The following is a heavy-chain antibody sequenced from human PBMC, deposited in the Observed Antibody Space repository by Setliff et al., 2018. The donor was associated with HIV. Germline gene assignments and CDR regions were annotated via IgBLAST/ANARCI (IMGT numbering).Heavy chain of an antibody. D-gene: IGHD6-13*01. CDR1: GGSFSDSY. CDR3: ASESPSSSWFYFDF. Sequence: SETLSLTGAVYGGSFSDSYCTWIRQSPGKGLEWIGEINHRGRTNYNPSLKSRVTVSVDTSKNQFSLKLGSVNAADTAVYYCASESPSSSWFYFDFWGQGTLVTVSS. J-gene: IGHJ4*02. V-gene: IGHV4-34*01. CDR2: INHRGRT.